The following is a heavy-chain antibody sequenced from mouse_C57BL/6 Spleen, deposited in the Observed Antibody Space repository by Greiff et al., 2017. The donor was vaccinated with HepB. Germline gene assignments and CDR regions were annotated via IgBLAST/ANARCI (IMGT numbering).Heavy chain of an antibody. Sequence: QVQLQQPGAELVRPGSSVKLSCKASGYTFTSYWMHWVKQRPIQGLEWIGNIDPSDSETHYNQKFKDKATLTVYKSSSTAYMQLSSLTSEDSAVYYCARGPRIYYDYDGFAYWGQGTLVTVSA. D-gene: IGHD2-4*01. CDR1: GYTFTSYW. J-gene: IGHJ3*01. CDR3: ARGPRIYYDYDGFAY. V-gene: IGHV1-52*01. CDR2: IDPSDSET.